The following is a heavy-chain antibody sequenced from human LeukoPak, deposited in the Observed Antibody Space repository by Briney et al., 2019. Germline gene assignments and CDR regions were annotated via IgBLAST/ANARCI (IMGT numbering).Heavy chain of an antibody. CDR3: ATNLIGAGEYFQQ. Sequence: GGSLRLSCAASGLRFSDYYVSWIRQAPGKGLQWVSYISSGGDIMHYADSVKGRFTSSRDNAKNSGYLEMNSLGAEDTAVYYCATNLIGAGEYFQQWGQGTLVTVTS. J-gene: IGHJ1*01. CDR2: ISSGGDIM. V-gene: IGHV3-11*01. CDR1: GLRFSDYY. D-gene: IGHD2/OR15-2a*01.